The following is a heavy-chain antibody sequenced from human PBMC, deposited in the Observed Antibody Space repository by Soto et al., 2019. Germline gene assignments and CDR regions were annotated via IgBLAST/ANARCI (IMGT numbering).Heavy chain of an antibody. J-gene: IGHJ4*02. Sequence: SGPTLVNPTQTLTLTCTCSGFSLSTSGMCVSWIRQPPGKALEWLALIDWDDDKYYSTSLKTRLTISKDTSKNQVVLTMTNMDPVDTATYYCARPSPGGYSYGPPDFWGQGTLVTVSS. CDR1: GFSLSTSGMC. CDR3: ARPSPGGYSYGPPDF. CDR2: IDWDDDK. D-gene: IGHD5-18*01. V-gene: IGHV2-70*01.